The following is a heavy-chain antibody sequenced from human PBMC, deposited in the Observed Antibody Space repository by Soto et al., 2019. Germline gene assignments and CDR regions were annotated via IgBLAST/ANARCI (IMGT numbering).Heavy chain of an antibody. CDR3: ARDRIMATAGTARHYFGLDV. D-gene: IGHD5-12*01. Sequence: PSETLSLTCTVSGDSIRSGNHYWSWIRQPPGKGLEWIGYIYYSGNTYYNPSLKSRLTISVDTSKNQFSLNLSSVTAAETAVYYCARDRIMATAGTARHYFGLDVWGQGTTVTVSS. CDR1: GDSIRSGNHY. CDR2: IYYSGNT. J-gene: IGHJ6*02. V-gene: IGHV4-30-4*01.